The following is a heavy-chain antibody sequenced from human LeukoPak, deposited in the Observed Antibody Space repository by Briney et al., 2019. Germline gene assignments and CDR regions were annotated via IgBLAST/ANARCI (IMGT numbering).Heavy chain of an antibody. D-gene: IGHD5-24*01. Sequence: SVKVSCKASGGTFSIYAISWVRQDPGQGREWMGGIIPIFGTANYAQKFQGRVTITADESTSTAYMELSSLRSEDTAVYYCARGSRDGYNPFDYWGQGTLVTVSS. J-gene: IGHJ4*02. CDR3: ARGSRDGYNPFDY. CDR1: GGTFSIYA. CDR2: IIPIFGTA. V-gene: IGHV1-69*01.